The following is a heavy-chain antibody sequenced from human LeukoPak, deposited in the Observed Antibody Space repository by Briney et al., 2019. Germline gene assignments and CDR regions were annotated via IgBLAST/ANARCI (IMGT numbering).Heavy chain of an antibody. CDR2: IYYSGST. J-gene: IGHJ4*02. CDR3: ADLLAGRDY. D-gene: IGHD3-9*01. V-gene: IGHV4-59*12. CDR1: GGFISSYY. Sequence: SETLSLTCTVSGGFISSYYWSWIRQPPGKGLEWIGYIYYSGSTNYNPSLKSRVTISVDTSKNQFSLKLSSVTAADTAVYYCADLLAGRDYWGQGTLVTVSS.